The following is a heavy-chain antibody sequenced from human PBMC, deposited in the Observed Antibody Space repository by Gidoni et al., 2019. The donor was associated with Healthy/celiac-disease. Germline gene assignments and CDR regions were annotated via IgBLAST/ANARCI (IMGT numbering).Heavy chain of an antibody. V-gene: IGHV3-7*05. CDR3: ARSLSSSCCMDV. CDR2: IKQDGSEK. Sequence: EVQLVESGGGLVQPGGSLRLSCAAYGFTFSSYWMSWVRQAPGKGLEWEANIKQDGSEKYYVDSVKGRFTISRDNAKNSLYLQMNSLRAEDTAVYYCARSLSSSCCMDVWGKGTTVTVSS. J-gene: IGHJ6*04. CDR1: GFTFSSYW. D-gene: IGHD6-6*01.